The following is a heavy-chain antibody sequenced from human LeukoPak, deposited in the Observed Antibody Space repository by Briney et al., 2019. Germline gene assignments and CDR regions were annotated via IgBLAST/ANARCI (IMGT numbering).Heavy chain of an antibody. CDR3: GKDVGEIVGGVAARGSGSQH. CDR2: ISGSGGST. D-gene: IGHD2-15*01. V-gene: IGHV3-23*01. J-gene: IGHJ1*01. Sequence: GGSLRLSCAASGFTFSSYAMSWVRQAPGKGLEWVSAISGSGGSTYYADSVKGRFTISRDNSKNTLYLQMNSLRAEDTAVYYCGKDVGEIVGGVAARGSGSQHGGRATLATVPS. CDR1: GFTFSSYA.